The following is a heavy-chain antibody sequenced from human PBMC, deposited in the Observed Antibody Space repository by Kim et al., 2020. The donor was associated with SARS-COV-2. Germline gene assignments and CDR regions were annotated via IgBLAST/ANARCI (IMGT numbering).Heavy chain of an antibody. V-gene: IGHV3-15*01. CDR3: STAPDSSGWYEVDY. J-gene: IGHJ4*02. CDR2: VKSKTDGGTT. CDR1: GFTFSNAW. D-gene: IGHD6-19*01. Sequence: GGSLRLSCAASGFTFSNAWMNWVRQAPGKGLEWVGRVKSKTDGGTTDYAAPVKGRFIISRDDSKNTLYVQMNSLKTEDTAVYYCSTAPDSSGWYEVDYWGQGTLVTVSS.